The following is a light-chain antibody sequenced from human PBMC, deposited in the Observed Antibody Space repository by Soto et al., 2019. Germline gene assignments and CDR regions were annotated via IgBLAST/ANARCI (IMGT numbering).Light chain of an antibody. CDR2: GAS. CDR1: QSVASRN. CDR3: QHFGNSLWT. J-gene: IGKJ1*01. Sequence: DILMTQSPATLSLSSGGGATLXXRASQSVASRNLAWYQQKSGQAPRXXIYGASSRAIHTPDRFSGSGSGTDFTLTISGLEPEDFAVYYCQHFGNSLWTFGQGTKVDI. V-gene: IGKV3-20*01.